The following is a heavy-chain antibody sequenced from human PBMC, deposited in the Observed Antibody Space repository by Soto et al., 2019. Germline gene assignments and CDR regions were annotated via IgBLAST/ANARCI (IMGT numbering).Heavy chain of an antibody. CDR1: GFTFSSYA. J-gene: IGHJ4*02. Sequence: XSLRLSCAASGFTFSSYAMSWVGQAPGKGLEWVSAISGSGGSTYYADSVKGRFTISRDNSKNTLYLQMNSLRAEDTAVYYCAKDRGRSGYDARIYWGQGTLVTVSS. D-gene: IGHD5-12*01. CDR2: ISGSGGST. CDR3: AKDRGRSGYDARIY. V-gene: IGHV3-23*01.